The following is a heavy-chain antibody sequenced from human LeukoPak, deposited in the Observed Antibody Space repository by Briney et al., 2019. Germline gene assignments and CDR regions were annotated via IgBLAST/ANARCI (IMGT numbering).Heavy chain of an antibody. CDR3: ARHPMSPYGLVMDV. J-gene: IGHJ6*03. CDR1: GGSISSSSYY. Sequence: PSETLSLTCTVSGGSISSSSYYWGRIRQPPGKGLEWIGRIYYSGSTYYNPSLKSRVTISVDTSKNQFSLKLSSVTAADTAVYYCARHPMSPYGLVMDVWGKGTTVTVSS. CDR2: IYYSGST. V-gene: IGHV4-39*01. D-gene: IGHD3-10*01.